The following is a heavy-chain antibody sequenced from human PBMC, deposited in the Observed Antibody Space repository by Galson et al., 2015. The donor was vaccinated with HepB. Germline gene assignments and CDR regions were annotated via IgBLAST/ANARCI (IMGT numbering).Heavy chain of an antibody. J-gene: IGHJ3*02. D-gene: IGHD2-15*01. Sequence: SLRLSCAASGFTFSTYDMHWVRQRTGKGLEWVAAIGTGDDENYPGSVKGRFTISRENAKNSLFLQINSLRAGDTAVYYCARRQQRIGAFDIWGQGTRVTVSA. CDR2: IGTGDDE. CDR1: GFTFSTYD. CDR3: ARRQQRIGAFDI. V-gene: IGHV3-13*01.